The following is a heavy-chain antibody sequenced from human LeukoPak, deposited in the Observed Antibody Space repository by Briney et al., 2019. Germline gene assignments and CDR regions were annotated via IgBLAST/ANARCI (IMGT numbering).Heavy chain of an antibody. CDR3: ARHITMVRGAIEWFDP. V-gene: IGHV4-59*08. Sequence: SETLSLTCTVSGGSISSYYWSWIRQPPGKGLEYIGYIYYSGSTNYNPSLKSRVTISVDTSKNQFSLKLSSVTAADTAVYYCARHITMVRGAIEWFDPWGQGTLVTVSS. D-gene: IGHD3-10*01. CDR2: IYYSGST. J-gene: IGHJ5*02. CDR1: GGSISSYY.